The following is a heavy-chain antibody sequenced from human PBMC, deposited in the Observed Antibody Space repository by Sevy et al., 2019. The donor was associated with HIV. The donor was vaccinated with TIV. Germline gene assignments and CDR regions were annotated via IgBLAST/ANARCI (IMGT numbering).Heavy chain of an antibody. CDR1: GFTFSSYA. V-gene: IGHV3-30*02. Sequence: GGCLRLSCAASGFTFSSYAMHWVRQAPGKGLEWVAFIRNDGNIKYYKESVKGRFTISRDNSKNTLYLQMNSLRAEDTAVYYCAKDRFDPWGQGTLVTVSS. CDR2: IRNDGNIK. J-gene: IGHJ5*02. CDR3: AKDRFDP.